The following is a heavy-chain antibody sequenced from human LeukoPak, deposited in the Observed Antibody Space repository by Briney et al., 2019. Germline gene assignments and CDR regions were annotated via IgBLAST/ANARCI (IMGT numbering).Heavy chain of an antibody. V-gene: IGHV3-7*02. Sequence: GGSLRLSCAVSGFTFSDYWMNWVRQAPGKGLEWVANIKYDGSEKFYVDSVRGRFTISRDNAKNSLYLQMNSLRAEDTGVYYCANDYDDYDRLAYWGQGTLVTVSS. CDR2: IKYDGSEK. J-gene: IGHJ4*02. CDR1: GFTFSDYW. D-gene: IGHD4-17*01. CDR3: ANDYDDYDRLAY.